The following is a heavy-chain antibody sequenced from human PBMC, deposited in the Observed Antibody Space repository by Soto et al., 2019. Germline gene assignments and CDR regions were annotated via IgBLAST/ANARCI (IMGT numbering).Heavy chain of an antibody. CDR2: IDPADSYT. V-gene: IGHV5-10-1*01. CDR3: AHRPSGWYLFDY. CDR1: GYSFTSYW. J-gene: IGHJ4*02. Sequence: GESLKISCKGSGYSFTSYWISWVRQMPGKGLEWLGRIDPADSYTTYSPSFEGHVTISADKSISTAYLQWSSLKASDTATYYCAHRPSGWYLFDYWGQGTLVTVSS. D-gene: IGHD6-19*01.